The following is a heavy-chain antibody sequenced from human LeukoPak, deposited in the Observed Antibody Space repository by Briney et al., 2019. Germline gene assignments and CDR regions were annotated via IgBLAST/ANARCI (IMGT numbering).Heavy chain of an antibody. CDR3: AKDQWGAYYYDYSPSDS. CDR2: LSAGSDST. CDR1: GFTFRSYA. D-gene: IGHD3-16*01. Sequence: PGGSLRLSCAASGFTFRSYAMSWVRQAPGKGLEWVSALSAGSDSTYYADSVKGRFTISRDNSKKTLYLEMNSLRVEDTAVYYCAKDQWGAYYYDYSPSDSWGQGTLVTVSS. V-gene: IGHV3-23*01. J-gene: IGHJ4*02.